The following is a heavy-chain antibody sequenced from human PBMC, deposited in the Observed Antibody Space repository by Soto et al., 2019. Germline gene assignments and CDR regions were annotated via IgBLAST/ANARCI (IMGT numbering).Heavy chain of an antibody. CDR2: VHTSGST. J-gene: IGHJ5*02. CDR3: AREKAVASTGRLDP. V-gene: IGHV4-4*07. CDR1: GDSISSYF. Sequence: SETLSLTCTVSGDSISSYFWSWIRQPAGKGLEWIGRVHTSGSTTYNPSLKSRVTMSVDTSKSQFSLKLTSVTAADTAVYYCAREKAVASTGRLDPWGQGTLVTVSS. D-gene: IGHD6-19*01.